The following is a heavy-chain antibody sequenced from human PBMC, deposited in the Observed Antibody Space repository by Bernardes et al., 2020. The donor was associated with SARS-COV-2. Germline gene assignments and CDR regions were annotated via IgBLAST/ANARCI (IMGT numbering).Heavy chain of an antibody. D-gene: IGHD3-16*02. CDR1: GDSISSYSFY. CDR2: IYHIGST. J-gene: IGHJ5*01. Sequence: SETLSLTCTVSGDSISSYSFYWAWIRQPPGKGLEWIGSIYHIGSTYYNPSLKSRVTMSVDTSKNQFSLRLSSVTAADTAVYYCSSQLLRVGDLPSRNWFDPWGLGTLITVSS. V-gene: IGHV4-39*01. CDR3: SSQLLRVGDLPSRNWFDP.